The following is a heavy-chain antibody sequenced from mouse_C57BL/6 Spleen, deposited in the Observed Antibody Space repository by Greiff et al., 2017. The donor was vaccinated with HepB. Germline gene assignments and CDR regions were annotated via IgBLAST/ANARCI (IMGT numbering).Heavy chain of an antibody. V-gene: IGHV1-26*01. CDR2: INPNNGGT. CDR3: AISAYAWFAY. Sequence: VQLQQSGPELVKPGASVKISCKASGYTFTDYYMNWVKQSHGKSLEWIGDINPNNGGTSYNQKFKGKATLTVDKSSSTAYMELRSLTSEDSAVYYCAISAYAWFAYWGQGTLVTVSA. J-gene: IGHJ3*01. D-gene: IGHD2-14*01. CDR1: GYTFTDYY.